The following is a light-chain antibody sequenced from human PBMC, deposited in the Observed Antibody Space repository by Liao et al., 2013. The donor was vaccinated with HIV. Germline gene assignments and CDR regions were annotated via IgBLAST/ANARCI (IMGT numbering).Light chain of an antibody. V-gene: IGLV3-1*01. J-gene: IGLJ2*01. CDR3: QAWDSSTGV. CDR1: RLGDKF. CDR2: QDF. Sequence: SYDLTQPPSVSVSPGQTASITCSGDRLGDKFVSWYQQKPGQSPLVVIYQDFKRPSGIPERFSGSNSGNTATLTISGTQAMDEADYYCQAWDSSTGVFGGGTKLTVL.